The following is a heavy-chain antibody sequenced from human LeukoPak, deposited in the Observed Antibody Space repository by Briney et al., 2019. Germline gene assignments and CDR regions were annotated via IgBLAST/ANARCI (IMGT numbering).Heavy chain of an antibody. CDR1: GYSFTGYF. D-gene: IGHD3-22*01. CDR2: IDPNSGDT. Sequence: ASVKVSCKSSGYSFTGYFIHWVRQPPGQGIEWMGCIDPNSGDTKYAQKFQGRVSMPRDTSTRTAYMELRRLRSDDTAVYFCARSGSTGYSLDYWGQGTLVTVSS. J-gene: IGHJ4*02. V-gene: IGHV1-2*02. CDR3: ARSGSTGYSLDY.